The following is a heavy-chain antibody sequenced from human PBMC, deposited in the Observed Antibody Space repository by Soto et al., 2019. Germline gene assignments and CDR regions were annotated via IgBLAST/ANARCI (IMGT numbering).Heavy chain of an antibody. V-gene: IGHV6-1*01. Sequence: QVQLQESGPGLVKPSQTLSLTCAISGDSVSSNSAAWNWIRLSPSRGLEWLARTYYRSRGYNDYAVSVRSRITVNPDTSSNLFSLQLTSVPHDDTAVYYCAGTTSRQSYYMDVWGKGTTVNVSS. J-gene: IGHJ6*03. D-gene: IGHD1-7*01. CDR3: AGTTSRQSYYMDV. CDR1: GDSVSSNSAA. CDR2: TYYRSRGYN.